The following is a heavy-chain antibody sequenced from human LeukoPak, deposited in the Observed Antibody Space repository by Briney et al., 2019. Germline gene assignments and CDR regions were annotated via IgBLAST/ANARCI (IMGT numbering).Heavy chain of an antibody. CDR3: ATGPPRLRFDY. CDR2: IIPIFGTA. Sequence: GASVKVSCKASGGTFSRYAISWVRQAPGQGLEWMGGIIPIFGTANYAQKFQGRVTITADESTSTAYMELSSLRSEDTAVYYCATGPPRLRFDYWGQGTLVTVSS. J-gene: IGHJ4*02. D-gene: IGHD5-18*01. V-gene: IGHV1-69*13. CDR1: GGTFSRYA.